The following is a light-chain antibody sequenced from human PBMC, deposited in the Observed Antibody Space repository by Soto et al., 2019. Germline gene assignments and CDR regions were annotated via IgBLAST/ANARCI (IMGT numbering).Light chain of an antibody. Sequence: VLTQPPSASGTPGQRVTISCSGSSSNIGTNTVIWYQQLPGAAPKLLIYSDNQRPSGVPDRFSGSKSGTSASLAISGLQSEDEADYYCAAWDVSLVVFGGGTQLTVL. CDR1: SSNIGTNT. CDR2: SDN. J-gene: IGLJ2*01. V-gene: IGLV1-44*01. CDR3: AAWDVSLVV.